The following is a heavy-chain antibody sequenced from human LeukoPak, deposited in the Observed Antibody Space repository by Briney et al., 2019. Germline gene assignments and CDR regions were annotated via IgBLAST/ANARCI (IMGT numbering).Heavy chain of an antibody. CDR3: AQFDVLSGYYSGFDV. Sequence: PGGSLRLSCRASGFVFSDYTMNWVRQAPGRGLEWISYISRSSGTIYYADSVKDRFTISRDNGKNSLYLQMNSLRAEDTAVYYCAQFDVLSGYYSGFDVWGQGTTVIVSS. CDR2: ISRSSGTI. D-gene: IGHD3-3*01. J-gene: IGHJ6*02. CDR1: GFVFSDYT. V-gene: IGHV3-48*01.